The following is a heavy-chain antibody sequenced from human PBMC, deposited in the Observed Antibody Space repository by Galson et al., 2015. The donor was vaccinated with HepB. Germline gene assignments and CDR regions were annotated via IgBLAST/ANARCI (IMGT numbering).Heavy chain of an antibody. CDR3: ARDNPYYYDSSGYPHDAFDI. CDR1: GGSISSYY. J-gene: IGHJ3*02. Sequence: ETLSLTCTVSGGSISSYYWSWIRQPPGKGLEWIGYIYYSGSTNYNPSLKSRVTISVDTSKNQFSLKLSSVTAADTAVYYCARDNPYYYDSSGYPHDAFDIWGQGTMVTVSS. D-gene: IGHD3-22*01. V-gene: IGHV4-59*01. CDR2: IYYSGST.